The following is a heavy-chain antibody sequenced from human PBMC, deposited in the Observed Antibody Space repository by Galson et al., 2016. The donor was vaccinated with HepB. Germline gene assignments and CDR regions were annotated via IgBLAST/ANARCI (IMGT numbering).Heavy chain of an antibody. Sequence: SLRLSCAGSGFTFSSFAMSWVRQAPGKGLEWVSGNSGSGETTYYADSVKGRFAISRDNSKNTLYLQMLSRGAEDTAVYYCARGLGSTNYGLDVWGQGTTVTVSS. CDR3: ARGLGSTNYGLDV. CDR1: GFTFSSFA. J-gene: IGHJ6*02. D-gene: IGHD4-11*01. CDR2: NSGSGETT. V-gene: IGHV3-23*01.